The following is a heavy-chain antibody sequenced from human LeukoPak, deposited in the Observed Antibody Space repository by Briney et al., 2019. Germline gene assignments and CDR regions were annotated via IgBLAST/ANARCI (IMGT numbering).Heavy chain of an antibody. CDR2: IYTSGTT. V-gene: IGHV4-4*07. CDR1: GGSISSYY. Sequence: VKPSEPLSLTCPVSGGSISSYYWGWIRRPAGKGLEWIGPIYTSGTTNYNPSLKSRVTMSVDTSKNQFSLKLSSMTAADTAVYYCANLDGTYAFDIWGQGTMVTVSS. CDR3: ANLDGTYAFDI. J-gene: IGHJ3*02.